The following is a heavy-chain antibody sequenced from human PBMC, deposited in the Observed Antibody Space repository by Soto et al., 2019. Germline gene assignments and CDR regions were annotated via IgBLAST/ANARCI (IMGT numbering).Heavy chain of an antibody. CDR1: GYTFTKYD. Sequence: QVQLVLSGAEVKTPGASVKVSCKASGYTFTKYDMNWVRQAPGQGLEWMGWMNPTSGNTGYAQKFQGRLTMTWDTAIGIAHMELSSLRNEDTAVYYCARSDGHTFNWLDSWGQGTLVTVSA. CDR2: MNPTSGNT. J-gene: IGHJ5*01. V-gene: IGHV1-8*01. CDR3: ARSDGHTFNWLDS. D-gene: IGHD2-2*02.